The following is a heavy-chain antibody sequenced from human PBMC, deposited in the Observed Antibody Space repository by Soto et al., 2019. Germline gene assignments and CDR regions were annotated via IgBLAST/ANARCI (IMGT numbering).Heavy chain of an antibody. J-gene: IGHJ6*03. CDR2: IYSGGST. Sequence: GSLRLSCAASGFTVSSNYMSWVRQAPGKGLEWVSVIYSGGSTYYADSVKGRFTISRDNSKNTLYLQMNSLRAEDTAVYYCARDGEGSCLGGYYYYYYMDVWGKGTTVTVSS. CDR3: ARDGEGSCLGGYYYYYYMDV. D-gene: IGHD3-10*01. V-gene: IGHV3-66*01. CDR1: GFTVSSNY.